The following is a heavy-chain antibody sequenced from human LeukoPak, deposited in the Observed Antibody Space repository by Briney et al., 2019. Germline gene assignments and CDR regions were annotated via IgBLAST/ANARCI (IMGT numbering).Heavy chain of an antibody. V-gene: IGHV1-24*01. CDR2: FDPEDGET. CDR1: GYTLTELS. Sequence: ASVKVSCKVSGYTLTELSMHWVRQAPGKGLEWMGGFDPEDGETIYAQKFQGGVTMTEDTSTDTAYMELSSLRSEDTAVYYCATDLFSRYCSSTSCSSWFDPWGQGTLVTVSS. CDR3: ATDLFSRYCSSTSCSSWFDP. J-gene: IGHJ5*02. D-gene: IGHD2-2*01.